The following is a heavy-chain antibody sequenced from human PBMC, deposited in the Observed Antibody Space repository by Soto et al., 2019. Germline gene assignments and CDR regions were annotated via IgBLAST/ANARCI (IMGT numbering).Heavy chain of an antibody. D-gene: IGHD6-19*01. CDR3: ATVAVAGTVGEIDY. Sequence: ASVKVSCKVSGYTLPELSRHGVRQAPGKGLEWMGGFDPEDGETIYAQKFQGRVTMTEDTSTDTAYMELSSLRSEDTAVYYCATVAVAGTVGEIDYWGQGTLVTVSS. CDR1: GYTLPELS. V-gene: IGHV1-24*01. CDR2: FDPEDGET. J-gene: IGHJ4*02.